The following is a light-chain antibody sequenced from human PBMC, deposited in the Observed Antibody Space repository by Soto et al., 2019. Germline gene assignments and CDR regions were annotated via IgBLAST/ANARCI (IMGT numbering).Light chain of an antibody. V-gene: IGKV1-5*03. CDR2: KAS. CDR1: QSISSW. Sequence: DLQMTQSPSTLSASVGDRVTITCRASQSISSWLAWYQQKPGKAPKLLIYKASSLESGVPSRFSGSGSGTEFTLTISSLQPHDFATYYCQQYNSYSMYTFGQGTKLEIK. J-gene: IGKJ2*01. CDR3: QQYNSYSMYT.